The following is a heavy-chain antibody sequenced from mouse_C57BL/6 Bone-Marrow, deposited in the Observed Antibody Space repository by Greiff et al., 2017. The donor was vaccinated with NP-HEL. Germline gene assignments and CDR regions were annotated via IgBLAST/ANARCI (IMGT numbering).Heavy chain of an antibody. D-gene: IGHD2-3*01. CDR3: ARHDGYYLFYWYFDV. Sequence: EVQVVESGGGLVQPGESLKLSCESNEYEFPSHDMSWVRKTPEKRLELVAAINSDGGSTYYPDTMERRFIISRDNTKKTLYLQMSSLRSEDTALYYCARHDGYYLFYWYFDVWGTGTTVTVSS. CDR1: EYEFPSHD. CDR2: INSDGGST. J-gene: IGHJ1*03. V-gene: IGHV5-2*01.